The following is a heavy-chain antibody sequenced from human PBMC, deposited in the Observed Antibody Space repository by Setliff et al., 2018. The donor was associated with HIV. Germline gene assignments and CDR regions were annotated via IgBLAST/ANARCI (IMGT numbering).Heavy chain of an antibody. Sequence: PSETLSLTCAVSGYSISSGYYWGWIRQPPGKGLEWIGTIYHSGSTYYNPSLKSRVTISVDTSKNQFSLQLSSVTAADTAVYYCAADSSGYTFDHWGQGTLVTVSS. J-gene: IGHJ4*02. CDR2: IYHSGST. CDR3: AADSSGYTFDH. D-gene: IGHD3-22*01. V-gene: IGHV4-38-2*01. CDR1: GYSISSGYY.